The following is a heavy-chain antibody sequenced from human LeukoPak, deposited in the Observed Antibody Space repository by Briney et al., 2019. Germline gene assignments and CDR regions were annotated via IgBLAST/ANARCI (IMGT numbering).Heavy chain of an antibody. J-gene: IGHJ4*02. Sequence: GGSLRLSCAASGFTFSSYSMNWVRQAPGKGLEWVSYISSSSGAIYYADSMKGRSTISRDNAKNSLYLQMNSLRAEDTAVYYCARGPVAALHFDYWGQGTLVTVSS. V-gene: IGHV3-48*01. CDR3: ARGPVAALHFDY. CDR2: ISSSSGAI. D-gene: IGHD6-19*01. CDR1: GFTFSSYS.